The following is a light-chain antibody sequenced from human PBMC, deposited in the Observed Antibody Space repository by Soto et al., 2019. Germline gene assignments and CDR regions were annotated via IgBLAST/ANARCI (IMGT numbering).Light chain of an antibody. CDR2: DVT. Sequence: QSVLTQPASVSGSPGQSITISCTGTSSDVGAYNYVSWYQQHPGKAPKLMIYDVTNRPSGVSNRFSGSKSGNTASLTISGLQAEDEADYYCNSYTSSSTHNYVFGTGTKLTVL. J-gene: IGLJ1*01. CDR3: NSYTSSSTHNYV. CDR1: SSDVGAYNY. V-gene: IGLV2-14*03.